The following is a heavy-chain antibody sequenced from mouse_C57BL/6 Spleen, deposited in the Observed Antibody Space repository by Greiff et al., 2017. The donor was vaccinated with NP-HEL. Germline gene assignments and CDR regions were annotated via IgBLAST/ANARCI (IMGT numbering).Heavy chain of an antibody. D-gene: IGHD2-5*01. CDR2: IYPGSGST. J-gene: IGHJ4*01. CDR1: GYTFTSYW. V-gene: IGHV1-55*01. CDR3: ASYYSNSYAMDY. Sequence: VQLKQPGAELVKPGASVKMSCKASGYTFTSYWITWVKQRPGQGLEWIGDIYPGSGSTNYNEKFKSKATLTVDTSSSTAYMQLSSLTSEDSAVYYCASYYSNSYAMDYWGQGTSVTVSS.